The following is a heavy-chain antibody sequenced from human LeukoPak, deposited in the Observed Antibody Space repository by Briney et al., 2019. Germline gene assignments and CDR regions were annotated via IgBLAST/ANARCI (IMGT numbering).Heavy chain of an antibody. CDR1: GFTLSSYW. CDR3: ARGDNQVGFLTGYYYYYYGMDV. J-gene: IGHJ6*02. Sequence: PGGSLRLSCAASGFTLSSYWMSWVRQAPGKGLEWVANIKEDGSEKYYVDSVKGRFTISRDNAKNSLYLQMNSLRAEDTAVYYCARGDNQVGFLTGYYYYYYGMDVWGQGTTVTVSS. V-gene: IGHV3-7*01. D-gene: IGHD3-9*01. CDR2: IKEDGSEK.